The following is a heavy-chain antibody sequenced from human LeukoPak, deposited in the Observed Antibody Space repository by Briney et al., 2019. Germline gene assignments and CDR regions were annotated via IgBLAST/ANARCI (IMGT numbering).Heavy chain of an antibody. CDR1: GCTFTGYY. CDR3: ARGLGGGYSGYEDY. V-gene: IGHV1-2*04. Sequence: ASVKVSCKASGCTFTGYYMHWVRQPPGQGLEWMGWINPNSGGTNYAQKFQGWVTMTRDTSISTAYMEPSRLRSDDTAVYYCARGLGGGYSGYEDYWGQGTLVTVSS. CDR2: INPNSGGT. D-gene: IGHD5-12*01. J-gene: IGHJ4*02.